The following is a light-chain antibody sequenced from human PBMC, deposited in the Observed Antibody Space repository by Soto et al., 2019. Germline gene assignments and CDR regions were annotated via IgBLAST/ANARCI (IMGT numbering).Light chain of an antibody. CDR2: KAS. Sequence: DIQMTQSPSTLSGSVGDRVTITCRASQTISSWLAWYQQKPGKAPKLLIYKASTLKSGVPSRFSGSGSGTDFTLTISRLEPEDFAVYYCQQYGSSGTFGQGTKVDI. V-gene: IGKV1-5*03. J-gene: IGKJ1*01. CDR1: QTISSW. CDR3: QQYGSSGT.